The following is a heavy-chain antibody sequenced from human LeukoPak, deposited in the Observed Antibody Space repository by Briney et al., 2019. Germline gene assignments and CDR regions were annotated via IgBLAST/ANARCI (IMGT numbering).Heavy chain of an antibody. CDR3: ARHIVVVTANLIDY. D-gene: IGHD2-21*02. CDR1: GFTFSSYS. V-gene: IGHV3-21*01. CDR2: ISSSSSSYI. Sequence: PGGSLRLSCAASGFTFSSYSMNWVRQAPGKGLEWVSSISSSSSSYIYYADSVKGRFTISRDNAKNSLYLQMNSLRAEDTAVYYCARHIVVVTANLIDYWGQGTLVTVSS. J-gene: IGHJ4*02.